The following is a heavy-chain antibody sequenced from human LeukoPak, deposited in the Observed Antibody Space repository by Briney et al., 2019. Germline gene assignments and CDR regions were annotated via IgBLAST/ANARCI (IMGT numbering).Heavy chain of an antibody. V-gene: IGHV3-23*01. CDR3: ATYRQVLLPFES. Sequence: GGSLRLSCAASGFTVSSYAMSWVRQAPGKGLEWDSAISGSGGSTYYADSVKGRFTISRDNSKNTLYLQMNSLRAEDTAIYYCATYRQVLLPFESWGQGTLVTVSS. J-gene: IGHJ4*02. D-gene: IGHD2-8*02. CDR2: ISGSGGST. CDR1: GFTVSSYA.